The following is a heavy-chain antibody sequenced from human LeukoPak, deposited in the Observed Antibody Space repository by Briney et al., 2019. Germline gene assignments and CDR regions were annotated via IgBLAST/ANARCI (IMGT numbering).Heavy chain of an antibody. CDR1: GFNFSDYY. J-gene: IGHJ4*02. CDR3: ARASYSMGYYFDY. CDR2: ISSSGSTI. D-gene: IGHD4-11*01. V-gene: IGHV3-11*04. Sequence: GGSLRLSCAASGFNFSDYYMSWIRQAPGKGLEWVSYISSSGSTIYYADSVKGRFTISRDNAKNSLYLQMNSLRAEDTAVYYCARASYSMGYYFDYWGQGTLVTVSS.